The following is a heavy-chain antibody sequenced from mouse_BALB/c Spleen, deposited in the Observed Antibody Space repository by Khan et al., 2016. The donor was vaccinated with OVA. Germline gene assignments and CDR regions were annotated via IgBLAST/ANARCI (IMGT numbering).Heavy chain of an antibody. D-gene: IGHD1-1*02. CDR2: IDPSKSET. CDR3: ARGGYGGPFAY. V-gene: IGHV1S127*01. J-gene: IGHJ3*01. Sequence: QVQLQQSGPELVRPGASVKMSCKASGYTFTSFWIHWVKQRPGQGLEWIGMIDPSKSETRLNQKFKDKATSNVDKSSNTAYVQLSRLTSEDSAVYYCARGGYGGPFAYWGQGTLVTVSA. CDR1: GYTFTSFW.